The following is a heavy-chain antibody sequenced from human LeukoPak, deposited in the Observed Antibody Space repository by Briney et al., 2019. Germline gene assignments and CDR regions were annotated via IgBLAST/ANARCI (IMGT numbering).Heavy chain of an antibody. CDR3: AKERGYSSSARDYFDY. D-gene: IGHD6-13*01. CDR2: IKPDGSEK. V-gene: IGHV3-7*03. J-gene: IGHJ4*02. Sequence: PGGSLRLSCAASGFTFSSYWMNWVRQAPGKGLEWVANIKPDGSEKYYVDSVKGRFTISRDNAKNSLYLQMNSLRAEDTAVYYCAKERGYSSSARDYFDYWGQGTLVTVSS. CDR1: GFTFSSYW.